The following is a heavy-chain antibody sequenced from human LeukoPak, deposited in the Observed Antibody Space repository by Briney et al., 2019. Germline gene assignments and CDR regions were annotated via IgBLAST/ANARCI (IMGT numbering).Heavy chain of an antibody. CDR3: ARGAVNRYNWNDDNYYYYYMDV. V-gene: IGHV1-69*13. Sequence: ASVKVSCKASGGTFSSYAISWVRQAPGQGLEWMGGIIPIFGTANYAQKFQGRVTITADESTSAAYMELSSLRSEDTAVYYCARGAVNRYNWNDDNYYYYYMDVWGKGTTVIISS. J-gene: IGHJ6*03. D-gene: IGHD1-1*01. CDR2: IIPIFGTA. CDR1: GGTFSSYA.